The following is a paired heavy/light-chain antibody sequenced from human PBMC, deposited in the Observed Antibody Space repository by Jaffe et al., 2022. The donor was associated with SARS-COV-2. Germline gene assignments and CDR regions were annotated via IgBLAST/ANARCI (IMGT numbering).Light chain of an antibody. CDR1: QSVSGSQ. J-gene: IGKJ4*01. CDR2: GTS. Sequence: EIVLTQSPGTLSLSPGERATLSCRASQSVSGSQLAWYQQTPGQAPRLLIYGTSSRATGIPNRFSGSASGTDFTLTISRLEPEDFAVYYCQQYGSSPRGLTFGGGTKVEIK. V-gene: IGKV3-20*01. CDR3: QQYGSSPRGLT.
Heavy chain of an antibody. CDR1: AYSFTNSW. Sequence: EVQLVQSGAEVKKPGESLKISCKGSAYSFTNSWIGWVRQMPEKGLEWMGVIYPDDSDTRYSPSFQGQVTISADKSISTAYLQWSSLKASDTAMYYCVRQDGSAWFSDYWGQGTLVTVSS. CDR2: IYPDDSDT. D-gene: IGHD6-19*01. V-gene: IGHV5-51*01. CDR3: VRQDGSAWFSDY. J-gene: IGHJ4*02.